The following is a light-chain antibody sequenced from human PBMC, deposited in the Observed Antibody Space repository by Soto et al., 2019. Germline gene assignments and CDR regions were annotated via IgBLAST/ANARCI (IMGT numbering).Light chain of an antibody. CDR2: DAS. V-gene: IGKV3-11*01. Sequence: EIVLTQSPATLSLSPGERATLSCRASQSVSSYLAWYQQKPGQAPRLLIYDASNRATGIPARFSGSGSGTDFTITISSIEPEDFSVDYCQHRSNWPSITFGQGTRLEIK. CDR1: QSVSSY. CDR3: QHRSNWPSIT. J-gene: IGKJ5*01.